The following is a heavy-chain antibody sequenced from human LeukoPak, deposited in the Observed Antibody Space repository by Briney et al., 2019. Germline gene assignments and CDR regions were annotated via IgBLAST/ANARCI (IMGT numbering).Heavy chain of an antibody. Sequence: SETLSLTCTVSGGSISSYYWSWIRQPPGNGLEWIGYIYYSGSTNYNPSLKSRVTISVDTSKNQFSLKLSSVTAADTAVYYCARSYDYVWGSYRPFDYWGQGTLVTVSS. V-gene: IGHV4-59*01. D-gene: IGHD3-16*02. CDR2: IYYSGST. CDR3: ARSYDYVWGSYRPFDY. J-gene: IGHJ4*02. CDR1: GGSISSYY.